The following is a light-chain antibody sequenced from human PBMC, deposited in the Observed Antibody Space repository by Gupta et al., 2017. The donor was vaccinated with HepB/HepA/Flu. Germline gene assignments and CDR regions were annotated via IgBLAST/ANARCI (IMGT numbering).Light chain of an antibody. Sequence: QSALTPPASVSGSPGQSITISCTGTSSDVGSYNLVSWYQQHPGKAPKLMIYEISKRPSGVSNRFSGSKSGNTASLTISGLQAEDEADYYCCSYAGSSNVVFGGGTKLTVL. CDR3: CSYAGSSNVV. CDR2: EIS. CDR1: SSDVGSYNL. V-gene: IGLV2-23*02. J-gene: IGLJ2*01.